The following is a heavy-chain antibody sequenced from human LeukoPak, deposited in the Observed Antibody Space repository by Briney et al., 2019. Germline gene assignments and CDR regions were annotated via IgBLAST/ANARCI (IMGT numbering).Heavy chain of an antibody. D-gene: IGHD1-26*01. J-gene: IGHJ5*02. V-gene: IGHV1-18*01. CDR1: GYTFTNYG. Sequence: ASVKVSCKTSGYTFTNYGITWVRQAPGQGLEWMGWISAYNGNTNYAQRLQGRVTMTTDTSTSTAYMELRSLRSDDTAVYYCARVIPLTIDSRSGWELNHWGQGTLVSVSS. CDR2: ISAYNGNT. CDR3: ARVIPLTIDSRSGWELNH.